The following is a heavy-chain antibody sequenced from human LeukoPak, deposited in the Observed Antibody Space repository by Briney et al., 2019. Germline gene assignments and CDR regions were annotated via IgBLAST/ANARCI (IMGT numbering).Heavy chain of an antibody. Sequence: ASVKVSCKASGGTFSSYAISWVRQAPGQGLEWMGGFDPEDGETIYAQKFQGRVTMTEDTSTDTAYMELSSLRSEDTAVYYCATLWGYCSGGSCYSPPWGQGTLVTVSS. CDR2: FDPEDGET. CDR3: ATLWGYCSGGSCYSPP. CDR1: GGTFSSYA. D-gene: IGHD2-15*01. V-gene: IGHV1-24*01. J-gene: IGHJ4*02.